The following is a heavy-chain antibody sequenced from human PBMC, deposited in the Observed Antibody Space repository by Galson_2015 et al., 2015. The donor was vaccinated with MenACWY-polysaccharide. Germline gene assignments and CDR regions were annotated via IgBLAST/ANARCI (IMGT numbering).Heavy chain of an antibody. CDR1: GFTFSSYA. J-gene: IGHJ4*02. CDR2: IKSKPNGGTL. Sequence: SLRLSCAASGFTFSSYAMAWVRQAPGKGLEWVGRIKSKPNGGTLDYAAPVKGRFSISRDDSKNTVYLQMNSLKTEDTAVYYCVTGLTLDYWGQGTLVTVSS. V-gene: IGHV3-15*01. D-gene: IGHD4/OR15-4a*01. CDR3: VTGLTLDY.